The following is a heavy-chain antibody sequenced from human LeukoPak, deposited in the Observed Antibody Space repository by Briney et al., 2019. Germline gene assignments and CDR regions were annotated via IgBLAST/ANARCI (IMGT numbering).Heavy chain of an antibody. CDR1: GFSFSSYG. J-gene: IGHJ4*02. CDR3: ARVGYYASGPFSYFDY. D-gene: IGHD3-10*01. V-gene: IGHV3-30*19. CDR2: TSYDGTKK. Sequence: GGSLRLSCAASGFSFSSYGMHWVRQAPGKGLEWVAVTSYDGTKKDYADHVKGRFTISRDNSQNTLYLQMNSLRAEDTAVYYCARVGYYASGPFSYFDYWGQGTLVTVSS.